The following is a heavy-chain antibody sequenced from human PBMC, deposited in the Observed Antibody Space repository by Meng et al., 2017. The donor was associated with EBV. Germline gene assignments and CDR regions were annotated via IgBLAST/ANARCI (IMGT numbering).Heavy chain of an antibody. CDR2: INPNSGGT. D-gene: IGHD6-19*01. CDR1: GYTFTGYY. J-gene: IGHJ4*02. CDR3: ARVGIAVAGTGDY. Sequence: QVERGQLGGEVKKPGAAVKVSCKASGYTFTGYYMDWVRQAPGQGLEWMGRINPNSGGTNYAQKFQGRVTMTRETSISTAYMELSRLRSDDTAVYYCARVGIAVAGTGDYWGQGTLVTVSS. V-gene: IGHV1-2*06.